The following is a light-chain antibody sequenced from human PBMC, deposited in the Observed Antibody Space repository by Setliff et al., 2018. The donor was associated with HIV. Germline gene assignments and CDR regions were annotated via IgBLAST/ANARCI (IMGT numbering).Light chain of an antibody. J-gene: IGLJ1*01. Sequence: QSALAQPASVSGSPGQSITIPCAETSSDVGGYNYVSWYQQHPGKAPKLMISDVSNRPSGVSNRFSGSKSGNTASLTISGLQAEDEADYYCSSYTSSTPLYVFGTGTKVTVL. CDR1: SSDVGGYNY. CDR2: DVS. CDR3: SSYTSSTPLYV. V-gene: IGLV2-14*03.